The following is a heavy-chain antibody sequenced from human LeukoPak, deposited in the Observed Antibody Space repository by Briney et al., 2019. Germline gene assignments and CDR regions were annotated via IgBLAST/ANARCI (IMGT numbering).Heavy chain of an antibody. Sequence: LPGGSLRLSCAASGFTFSSYVMSWVRQAPGKGLEWVSAISGSGDSTYYADSMKGRFTISRDNSKNTLYLQMNSLRAEDTAVYYCATSSGYYYWGQGTLVTVSS. CDR3: ATSSGYYY. CDR1: GFTFSSYV. D-gene: IGHD3-22*01. J-gene: IGHJ4*02. CDR2: ISGSGDST. V-gene: IGHV3-23*01.